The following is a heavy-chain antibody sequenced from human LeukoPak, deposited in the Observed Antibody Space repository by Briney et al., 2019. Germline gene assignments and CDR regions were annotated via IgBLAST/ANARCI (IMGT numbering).Heavy chain of an antibody. D-gene: IGHD4-17*01. J-gene: IGHJ4*02. CDR3: ARAWYGDYFDY. Sequence: PGGSLRLSCAASGFTVSSNYMSWVRQAPGKGLEWVSAIYSGGSTYYADSVKGRFTISRDNSENTLYLQMNSLRAEDTAVYYCARAWYGDYFDYWGQGTLVTVSS. CDR1: GFTVSSNY. V-gene: IGHV3-53*01. CDR2: IYSGGST.